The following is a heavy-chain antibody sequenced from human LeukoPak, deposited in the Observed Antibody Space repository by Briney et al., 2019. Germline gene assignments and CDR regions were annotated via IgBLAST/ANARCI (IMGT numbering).Heavy chain of an antibody. V-gene: IGHV1-69*01. CDR2: IIPIFGTA. J-gene: IGHJ4*02. CDR3: ANQGDHYDGSGSYSGEAY. D-gene: IGHD3-22*01. Sequence: SVKVSCKGSVGTFSSYAISWVGQAPGQGLEWMGGIIPIFGTANYAQKFQGRVTITADESTSTAYMELSSLRSEDTAVYYCANQGDHYDGSGSYSGEAYWGQGTLVTVSA. CDR1: VGTFSSYA.